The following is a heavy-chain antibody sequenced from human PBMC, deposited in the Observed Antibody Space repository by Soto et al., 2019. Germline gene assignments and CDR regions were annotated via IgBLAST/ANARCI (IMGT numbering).Heavy chain of an antibody. J-gene: IGHJ5*02. Sequence: QVQLQESGPRLVKPSETLSLTCTVSRGSISSYYFSWIRQPPGKELEWSGYRYYRGSTTYNPSPRNRVTISGDTSKNQICPKLTAVDAADTALYCWLGWPGGLGWFDPWGLGILVTVSS. V-gene: IGHV4-59*08. CDR3: LGWPGGLGWFDP. D-gene: IGHD2-21*01. CDR2: RYYRGST. CDR1: RGSISSYY.